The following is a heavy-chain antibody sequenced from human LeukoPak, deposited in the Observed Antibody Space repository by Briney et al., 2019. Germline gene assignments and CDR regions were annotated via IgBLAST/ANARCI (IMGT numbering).Heavy chain of an antibody. CDR2: ISYDDGSNK. J-gene: IGHJ4*02. CDR3: ARESGGNTPYYFDY. D-gene: IGHD2-2*02. Sequence: GGSLRLSCAASGFTFSTYALHWVRQAPGKGLERLAVISYDDGSNKYYADSVKGRFTISRDNSKNTLYLQMNSLRTEDTAVYYCARESGGNTPYYFDYWGQGTLVTVSS. CDR1: GFTFSTYA. V-gene: IGHV3-30*04.